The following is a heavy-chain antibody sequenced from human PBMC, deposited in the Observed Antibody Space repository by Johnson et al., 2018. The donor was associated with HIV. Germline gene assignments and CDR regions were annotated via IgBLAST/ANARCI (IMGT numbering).Heavy chain of an antibody. J-gene: IGHJ3*02. CDR1: GFTFSSYG. CDR3: ATPLAHYDSSAYGGGAFDI. CDR2: IKQDGSEK. D-gene: IGHD3-22*01. V-gene: IGHV3-7*03. Sequence: VQLVESGGGVVQPGGSLILSCAASGFTFSSYGMHWVRQAPGKVLEWVANIKQDGSEKYYVDSVKGRFTISRDNAKNSLYLQMNSLRAEDTAVYYCATPLAHYDSSAYGGGAFDIWGQGTMVTVSS.